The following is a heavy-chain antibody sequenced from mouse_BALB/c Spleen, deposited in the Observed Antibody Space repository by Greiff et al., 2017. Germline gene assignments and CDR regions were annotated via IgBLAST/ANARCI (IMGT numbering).Heavy chain of an antibody. D-gene: IGHD1-1*01. J-gene: IGHJ1*01. CDR2: ISSGSSTI. CDR3: ARSGYYGSSYNWCFDV. Sequence: EVKLQESGGGLVQPGGSRKLSCAASGFTFSSFGMHWVRQAPEKGLEWVAYISSGSSTIYYADTVKGRFTIYRDNPKNTLFLQMTSLRSEDTAMYYCARSGYYGSSYNWCFDVWGAGTTVTVSS. CDR1: GFTFSSFG. V-gene: IGHV5-17*02.